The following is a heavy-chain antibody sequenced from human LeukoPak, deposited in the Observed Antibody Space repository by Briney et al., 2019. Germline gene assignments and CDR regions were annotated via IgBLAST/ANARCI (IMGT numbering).Heavy chain of an antibody. J-gene: IGHJ3*02. Sequence: SQTLSLTCAISGASVSSNSAAWNWVRQSPSRGLEWLGRTYYRSKWYNDYAVSVKSRITINPDTSKNQFSQQLNSVAPEDTAVYYCARGDGATVDAFDIWGQGTMVTVSS. CDR3: ARGDGATVDAFDI. CDR2: TYYRSKWYN. D-gene: IGHD1-26*01. CDR1: GASVSSNSAA. V-gene: IGHV6-1*01.